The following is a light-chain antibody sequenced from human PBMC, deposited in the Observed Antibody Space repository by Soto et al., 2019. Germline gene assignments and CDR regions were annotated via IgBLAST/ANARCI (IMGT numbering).Light chain of an antibody. Sequence: DIVMTQSPDSLAVSLGERATINCKSSQSVLYSSDSKNYLAWYQQKPGQPPKLLIYWASSRESGAPDRSSGTGSGAYFTLTISTLQAEDVPVYYWQQYYSTPLTFGPGTKVDIK. CDR3: QQYYSTPLT. CDR1: QSVLYSSDSKNY. J-gene: IGKJ3*01. CDR2: WAS. V-gene: IGKV4-1*01.